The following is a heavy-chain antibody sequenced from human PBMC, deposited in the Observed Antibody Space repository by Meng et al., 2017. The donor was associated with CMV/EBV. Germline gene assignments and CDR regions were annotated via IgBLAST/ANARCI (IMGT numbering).Heavy chain of an antibody. V-gene: IGHV1-69*12. D-gene: IGHD5-12*01. Sequence: VPLVQSGAEVKNPVSSVNVPCKASGGTFSSYAISWVRQAPGQGLEWMRGLIPVFGTANYAQKFQGRVTITADESTSTAYMELSSLRSEDTAVYYCAREGALAYFDYWGQGTLVTVSS. CDR1: GGTFSSYA. CDR2: LIPVFGTA. J-gene: IGHJ4*02. CDR3: AREGALAYFDY.